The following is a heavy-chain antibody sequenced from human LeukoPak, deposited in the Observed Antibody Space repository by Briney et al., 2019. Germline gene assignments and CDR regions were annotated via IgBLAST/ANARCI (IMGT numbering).Heavy chain of an antibody. D-gene: IGHD2-2*01. CDR2: IYWNDDE. V-gene: IGHV2-5*01. CDR3: AHAPSMRDCSSSSCLNWFDP. CDR1: GFSLSTSGVG. J-gene: IGHJ5*02. Sequence: SGPTLVKHTQTLTLTCSFSGFSLSTSGVGVGWIRQPPGKALEWLAVIYWNDDERYSPSLRSRLTITKDTSKNQVVLTMTNMAPEDTATHYCAHAPSMRDCSSSSCLNWFDPWGQGTLVTVSS.